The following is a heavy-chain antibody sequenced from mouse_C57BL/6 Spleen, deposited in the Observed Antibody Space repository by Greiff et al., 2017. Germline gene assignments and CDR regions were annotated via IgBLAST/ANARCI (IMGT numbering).Heavy chain of an antibody. J-gene: IGHJ2*01. V-gene: IGHV1-61*01. CDR3: ARDYYGSSYVSYFDY. CDR1: GYTFTSYW. CDR2: IYPSDSET. Sequence: QVQLQQSGAELVRPGSSVKLSCKASGYTFTSYWMDWVKQRPGQGLEWIGNIYPSDSETHYNQKFKDKATLTVDKSSSTAYMQLSSLTSEDSAVYYCARDYYGSSYVSYFDYWGQGTTLTVSS. D-gene: IGHD1-1*01.